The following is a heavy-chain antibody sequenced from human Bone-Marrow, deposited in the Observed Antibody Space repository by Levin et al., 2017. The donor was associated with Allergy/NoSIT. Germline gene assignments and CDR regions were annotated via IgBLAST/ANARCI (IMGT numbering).Heavy chain of an antibody. J-gene: IGHJ6*03. CDR3: ARDLEGGTYSYYHYMDV. CDR1: GYTFSDCY. Sequence: GESLKISCKTSGYTFSDCYVQWVRQAPGQGLEWIGWINPKNGDTKYAQKFQGRVTVTRDTSTKTVYMQMSGLRSDDTAVYYCARDLEGGTYSYYHYMDVWGKGATVTVSS. CDR2: INPKNGDT. V-gene: IGHV1-2*02. D-gene: IGHD1-26*01.